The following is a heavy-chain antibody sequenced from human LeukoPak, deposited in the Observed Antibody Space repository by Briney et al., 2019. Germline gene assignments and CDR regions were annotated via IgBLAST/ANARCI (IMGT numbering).Heavy chain of an antibody. J-gene: IGHJ4*02. Sequence: GGSLRRSCAASGFTFSSYGMHWVRQAPGKGLEWVAVISYDGSNKYYADSVKGRFTISRDNSKNTLYLQMNSLRAEDTAVYYCAKDWNLFDYWGQGTLVTVSS. V-gene: IGHV3-30*18. CDR2: ISYDGSNK. CDR3: AKDWNLFDY. CDR1: GFTFSSYG. D-gene: IGHD1-1*01.